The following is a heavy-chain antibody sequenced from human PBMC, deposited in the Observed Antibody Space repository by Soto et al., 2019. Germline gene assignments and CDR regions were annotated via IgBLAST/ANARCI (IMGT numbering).Heavy chain of an antibody. J-gene: IGHJ4*02. CDR2: IGWNSYTI. CDR1: GFTFDNYA. CDR3: ARGYSGFGASSYFDY. D-gene: IGHD3-16*01. V-gene: IGHV3-9*01. Sequence: EVQLVESGGDLVQPGRSLRLSCAASGFTFDNYAMYWVRQAPGKGLEWVSGIGWNSYTINYADSVKGRFTISRDNAKNPLYLQMNSLSAEDTAFYYCARGYSGFGASSYFDYWGQGTLVTVSS.